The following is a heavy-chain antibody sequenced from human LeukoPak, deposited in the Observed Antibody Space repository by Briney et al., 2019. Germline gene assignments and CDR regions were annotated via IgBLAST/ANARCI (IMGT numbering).Heavy chain of an antibody. D-gene: IGHD3-3*01. Sequence: ASVKVSCKASGYTFTSYYMHWVRQAPGQGLEWMGIINPSAGSTSYAQKFQGRVTMTRDTSTSTVYMEVSSLRSEDTAVYYCARGTANFWSGYSSHFDYWGQGTLVTVSS. J-gene: IGHJ4*02. CDR1: GYTFTSYY. V-gene: IGHV1-46*01. CDR2: INPSAGST. CDR3: ARGTANFWSGYSSHFDY.